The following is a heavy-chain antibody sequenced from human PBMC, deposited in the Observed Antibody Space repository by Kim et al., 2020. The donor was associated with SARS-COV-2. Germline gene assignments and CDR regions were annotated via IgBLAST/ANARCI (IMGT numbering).Heavy chain of an antibody. V-gene: IGHV3-11*05. Sequence: GGSLRLSCVVSGFTFSDYYMSWIRQAPGKGLEWLSYISSSSSSHTNYANSVKGRFTISRDNAKNSLYLQMNSLRAEDTAVYYCARDPRYGPQGRDGMDV. J-gene: IGHJ6*01. CDR2: ISSSSSSHT. CDR3: ARDPRYGPQGRDGMDV. CDR1: GFTFSDYY. D-gene: IGHD4-17*01.